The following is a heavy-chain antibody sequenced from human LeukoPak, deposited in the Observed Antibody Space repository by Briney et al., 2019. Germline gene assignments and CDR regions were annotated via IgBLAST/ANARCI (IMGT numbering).Heavy chain of an antibody. D-gene: IGHD4-11*01. V-gene: IGHV3-30*19. CDR2: ISYDGNTI. J-gene: IGHJ4*02. CDR1: GFTFSSYG. Sequence: GGSLRLSCAASGFTFSSYGMHWVRQAPGKGLQWVAVISYDGNTIHYADSVKGRFIISRDASKNTLYLQMNSLRAEDTAVYYCARSGGLQKFDYWGQGTLATVSS. CDR3: ARSGGLQKFDY.